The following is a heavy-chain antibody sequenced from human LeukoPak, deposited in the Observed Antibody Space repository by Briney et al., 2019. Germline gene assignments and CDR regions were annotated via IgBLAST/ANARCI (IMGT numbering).Heavy chain of an antibody. CDR2: ISGSGRST. V-gene: IGHV3-23*01. Sequence: GGTLSLSCAASGFTFSNYGMSWVRQAPGKGLEWVSGISGSGRSTYYADSVKGRFTISRDTSKNTLYLQMNSLRAEDTAVYYCAKGIYYDFWSGPYYFDYWGQGTLVTVSS. J-gene: IGHJ4*02. CDR1: GFTFSNYG. CDR3: AKGIYYDFWSGPYYFDY. D-gene: IGHD3-3*01.